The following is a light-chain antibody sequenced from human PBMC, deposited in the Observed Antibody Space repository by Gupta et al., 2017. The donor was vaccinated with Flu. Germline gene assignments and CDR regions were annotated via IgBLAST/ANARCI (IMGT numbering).Light chain of an antibody. J-gene: IGKJ2*02. V-gene: IGKV3-15*01. Sequence: ATLSVSPGERATLSCRASQSVSSNLAWYQQKPGQAPRLLIYGASTRATGIPARFSGSGSGTEFTLTISSLQSEDLEVYYCQQYNNWPPSTFGQGTKLEIK. CDR3: QQYNNWPPST. CDR2: GAS. CDR1: QSVSSN.